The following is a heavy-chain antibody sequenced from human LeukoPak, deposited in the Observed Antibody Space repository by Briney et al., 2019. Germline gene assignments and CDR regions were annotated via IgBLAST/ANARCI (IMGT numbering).Heavy chain of an antibody. CDR2: MYYGEGYSEST. V-gene: IGHV4-39*07. Sequence: SETLSLTCTVSGGSISSSTYYWGWIRQPPGKGLEWIASMYYGEGYSESTYYNPSLKSRVTISVDTSKNQFSLKLNSVTAADTAVYYCAGEVSRPFYSYYIDVWGKGTAVTVSS. D-gene: IGHD2-21*01. CDR1: GGSISSSTYY. CDR3: AGEVSRPFYSYYIDV. J-gene: IGHJ6*03.